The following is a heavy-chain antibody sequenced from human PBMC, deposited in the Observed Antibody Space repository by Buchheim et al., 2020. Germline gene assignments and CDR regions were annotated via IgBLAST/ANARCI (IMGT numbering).Heavy chain of an antibody. Sequence: EVQLVESGGGLVQPGGSLRLSCAASGFTVSTNYMNWVRQAPGKGLEWVANIKQDGSEKYYVDSVRGRFTISRDNAKNSLYLQMNSLRAEDTAVYYCARVYDILTGLDYWGQGTL. V-gene: IGHV3-7*01. CDR3: ARVYDILTGLDY. CDR1: GFTVSTNY. D-gene: IGHD3-9*01. J-gene: IGHJ4*02. CDR2: IKQDGSEK.